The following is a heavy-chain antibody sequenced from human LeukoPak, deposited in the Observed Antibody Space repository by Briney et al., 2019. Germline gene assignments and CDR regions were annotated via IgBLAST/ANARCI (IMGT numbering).Heavy chain of an antibody. Sequence: SETLSLTCTVSGGSISSYYWSWIRQPPGKGLEWIGYIYYSGSTNYNPSLKSRVTIPVDTSKNQFSLKLSSVTAADTAVYYCARRKVTIFGVVSGYYYYMDVWGKGTTVTVSS. J-gene: IGHJ6*03. CDR3: ARRKVTIFGVVSGYYYYMDV. CDR1: GGSISSYY. V-gene: IGHV4-59*08. D-gene: IGHD3-3*01. CDR2: IYYSGST.